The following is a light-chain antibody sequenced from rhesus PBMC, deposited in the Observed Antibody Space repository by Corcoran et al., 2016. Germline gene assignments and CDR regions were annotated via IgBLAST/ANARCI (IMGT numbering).Light chain of an antibody. CDR1: QGISSY. J-gene: IGKJ3*01. V-gene: IGKV1-37*01. CDR3: QQYNSAPFT. CDR2: YAS. Sequence: DIQMTQSPSSLSASVGDRVTITCRASQGISSYLVWYQQKPGKAPKPLIYYASNLESGVPSRFSGSGSRTEITLTISSLQPEDFATYYCQQYNSAPFTFGPGTKLDIK.